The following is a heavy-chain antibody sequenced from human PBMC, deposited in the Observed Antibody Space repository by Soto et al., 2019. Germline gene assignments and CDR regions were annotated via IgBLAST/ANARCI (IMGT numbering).Heavy chain of an antibody. CDR3: ARTPDI. CDR2: VYHSGST. V-gene: IGHV4-30-2*01. Sequence: QLQLQESGSGLVKPSQTLSLTCAVSGGSISSGGYSWRWSRQPPGQGLEWIGYVYHSGSTYYNPSLKTRVTISVDRSKNKFAQKLSSVTAADTAVYYCARTPDIWGQGTMVTVSS. J-gene: IGHJ3*02. CDR1: GGSISSGGYS.